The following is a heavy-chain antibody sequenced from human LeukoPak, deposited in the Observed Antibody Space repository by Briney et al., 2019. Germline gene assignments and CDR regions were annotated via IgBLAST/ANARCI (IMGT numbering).Heavy chain of an antibody. CDR2: INPNSGGT. J-gene: IGHJ3*02. CDR3: ARRGLTEWNAFDI. Sequence: GASVKVSCKASGYTFTGYYMHWVRQAPGQGLEWMGWINPNSGGTNYAQKFQGRVTMTRDTSISTAYMELSGLRSDDTAVYYCARRGLTEWNAFDIWGQGTMVTVSS. CDR1: GYTFTGYY. V-gene: IGHV1-2*02. D-gene: IGHD4/OR15-4a*01.